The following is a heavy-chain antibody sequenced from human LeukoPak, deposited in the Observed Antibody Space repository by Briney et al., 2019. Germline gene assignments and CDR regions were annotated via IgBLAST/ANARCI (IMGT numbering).Heavy chain of an antibody. CDR2: ISGYNGNT. D-gene: IGHD4-11*01. V-gene: IGHV1-18*01. J-gene: IGHJ4*02. Sequence: ASVRVSCKASGYTFTRYGMTWVRQAPGQGLEWMGWISGYNGNTNYAQRFQGRVTMTTDTSTSTAFMELRSLRSDDTADYYCARDREGYSNLNYYFDYWGQGTLVTVSS. CDR3: ARDREGYSNLNYYFDY. CDR1: GYTFTRYG.